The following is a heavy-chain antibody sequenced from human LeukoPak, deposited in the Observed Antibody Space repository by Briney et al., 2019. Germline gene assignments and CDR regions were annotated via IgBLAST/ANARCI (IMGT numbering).Heavy chain of an antibody. CDR3: AKDLQPFY. CDR1: GFIFSNYN. CDR2: ISSRGTTV. Sequence: PGGSLRLSCAASGFIFSNYNMVWVRQAPGKGLEWISYISSRGTTVYYADSVKGRFTISRDNAKNSLYLQMNSLRDEDTAVYYCAKDLQPFYWGQGTLVTVSS. V-gene: IGHV3-48*02. J-gene: IGHJ4*02.